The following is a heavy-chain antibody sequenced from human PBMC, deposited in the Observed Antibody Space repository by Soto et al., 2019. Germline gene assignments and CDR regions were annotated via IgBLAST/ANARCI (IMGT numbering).Heavy chain of an antibody. V-gene: IGHV1-69*01. D-gene: IGHD3-10*01. CDR3: ARDSITMVRGVMSYYFVY. CDR2: IIPIFGTA. J-gene: IGHJ4*02. Sequence: QVQLVQSGAEVKKPGSSVKVSCKASGGTFSSYAISWVRQAPGQGLEWMGGIIPIFGTANYAQKFQGRVTITADESTSTAYMELSSLRSEDTAVYYCARDSITMVRGVMSYYFVYWGQGTLVTVSS. CDR1: GGTFSSYA.